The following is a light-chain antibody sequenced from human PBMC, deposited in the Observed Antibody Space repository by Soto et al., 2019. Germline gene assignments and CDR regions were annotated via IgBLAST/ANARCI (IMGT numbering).Light chain of an antibody. CDR3: QQYGSSPPIT. J-gene: IGKJ5*01. CDR1: QSVSSSY. V-gene: IGKV3D-20*01. Sequence: EIVLTQSPATLSLSPGERATLSCGASQSVSSSYLAWYQQKPGLAPRLLIYEASSRATGIPDRFGGSGSGTDFTLTISRLEPEDSAVYYCQQYGSSPPITFGQGTRLEIK. CDR2: EAS.